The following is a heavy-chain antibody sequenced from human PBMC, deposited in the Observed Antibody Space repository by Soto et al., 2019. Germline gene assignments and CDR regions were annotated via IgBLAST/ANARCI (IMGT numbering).Heavy chain of an antibody. CDR3: ARDRRDIVATTTAGSSIGFDY. CDR1: GCSISSYY. J-gene: IGHJ4*02. V-gene: IGHV4-59*01. CDR2: IYYSGST. Sequence: SETLSLTCAVSGCSISSYYWSWLRQPPGKGLEWIGYIYYSGSTNYNPSLKSRVTISVDTSKNQFSLKLSSVTAADTAVYYCARDRRDIVATTTAGSSIGFDYWGQGTLVTVSS. D-gene: IGHD5-12*01.